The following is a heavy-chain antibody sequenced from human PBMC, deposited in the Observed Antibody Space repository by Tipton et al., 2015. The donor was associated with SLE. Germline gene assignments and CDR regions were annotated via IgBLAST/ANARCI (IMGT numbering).Heavy chain of an antibody. CDR2: INHSGST. V-gene: IGHV4-39*07. CDR3: ATLGYCSHDVCYTGIES. J-gene: IGHJ4*02. D-gene: IGHD2-8*01. Sequence: TLSLTCSVSGGSITNSNYFWGWIRQSPGKGLEWIGEINHSGSTNYNPSLKSRVTMSIDTSKNQFSLKLSSVTAADTAIYYCATLGYCSHDVCYTGIESWGQGSLVTVSS. CDR1: GGSITNSNYF.